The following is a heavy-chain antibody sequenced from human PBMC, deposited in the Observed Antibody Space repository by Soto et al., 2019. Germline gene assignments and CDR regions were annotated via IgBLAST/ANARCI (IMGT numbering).Heavy chain of an antibody. CDR3: ARDLEYSSSFYYYYYGMDV. J-gene: IGHJ6*02. CDR2: INPSGGST. Sequence: QVQLVQSGAEVKKPGASVKVSCKASGYTFTSYYMHWVRQAPGQGLEWMGIINPSGGSTSYEQKFQGRVTMTRDTSTSTVYMERSSLRSEDTAVYYCARDLEYSSSFYYYYYGMDVWGQGTTVTVSS. D-gene: IGHD6-6*01. V-gene: IGHV1-46*01. CDR1: GYTFTSYY.